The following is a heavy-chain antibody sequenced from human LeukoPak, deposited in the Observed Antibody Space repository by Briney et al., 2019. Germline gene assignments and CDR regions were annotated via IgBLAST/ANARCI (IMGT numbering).Heavy chain of an antibody. CDR1: GYTFIVYY. D-gene: IGHD3-22*01. V-gene: IGHV1-69-2*01. J-gene: IGHJ2*01. CDR3: ATEGYDRSAYDLPGYRYFDL. CDR2: VDPENGET. Sequence: GATVKVACKASGYTFIVYYMHWVQQAPGKGPEWMGRVDPENGETLYAEKFQGRVSMTADTTTDTAYMELSSLRSEDTAVYYCATEGYDRSAYDLPGYRYFDLWGPGTLVTVSS.